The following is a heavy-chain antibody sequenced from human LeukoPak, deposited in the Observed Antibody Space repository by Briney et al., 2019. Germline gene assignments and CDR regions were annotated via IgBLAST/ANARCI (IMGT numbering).Heavy chain of an antibody. Sequence: GASVKVSCKASGYTFTSYYIHWVRQAPGQGLEWMGIINPSGGSTNYAQDFQGRVTMTRDTFTSTVYMELSSLRSEDTAVYYCARRELAGSTAYFDYWGQGTLVTVSS. D-gene: IGHD1-26*01. V-gene: IGHV1-46*01. CDR3: ARRELAGSTAYFDY. J-gene: IGHJ4*02. CDR2: INPSGGST. CDR1: GYTFTSYY.